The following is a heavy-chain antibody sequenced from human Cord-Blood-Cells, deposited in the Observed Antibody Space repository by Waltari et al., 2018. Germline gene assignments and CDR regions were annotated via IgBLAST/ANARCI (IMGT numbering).Heavy chain of an antibody. CDR2: KNHSGST. CDR3: ARVGYYDSSGYHGDY. Sequence: QVQLQQWGAGLLKPSETLSLTCAVYGGSFSGYYWSWIRQPPGKGLEWTGEKNHSGSTNYNPSLKGRVTISVDTSKNQFSLKLSSVTAADTAVYYCARVGYYDSSGYHGDYWGQGTLVTVSS. J-gene: IGHJ4*02. D-gene: IGHD3-22*01. V-gene: IGHV4-34*01. CDR1: GGSFSGYY.